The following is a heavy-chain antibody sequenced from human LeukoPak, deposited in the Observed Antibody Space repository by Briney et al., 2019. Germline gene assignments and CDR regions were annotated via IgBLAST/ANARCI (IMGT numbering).Heavy chain of an antibody. Sequence: GGSLRLSCAASGFTFSSYGMHWVRQAPGKGLEWVSAISGSGGSTYYADSVKGRFTISRDNSKNTLYLQMNSLRAEDTAVYYCAKGAAAVFDWYFDLWGRGTLVTVSS. J-gene: IGHJ2*01. CDR3: AKGAAAVFDWYFDL. V-gene: IGHV3-23*01. CDR1: GFTFSSYG. CDR2: ISGSGGST. D-gene: IGHD6-13*01.